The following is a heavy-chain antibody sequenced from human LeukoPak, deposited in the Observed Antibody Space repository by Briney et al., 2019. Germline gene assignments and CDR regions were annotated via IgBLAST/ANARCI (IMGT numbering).Heavy chain of an antibody. CDR2: INHSGST. Sequence: SETLSLTCAVYGGSFSGYYWSWIRQPPGKGLEWLGEINHSGSTNYNPSLKSRVTISVDTSKNQFSLKLSSVTAADTAVYYCARGRLLRRDPGFDYWGQGTLVTVSS. J-gene: IGHJ4*02. D-gene: IGHD4-17*01. V-gene: IGHV4-34*01. CDR3: ARGRLLRRDPGFDY. CDR1: GGSFSGYY.